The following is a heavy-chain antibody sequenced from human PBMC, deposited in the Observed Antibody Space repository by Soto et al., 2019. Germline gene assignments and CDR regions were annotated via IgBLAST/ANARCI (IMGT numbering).Heavy chain of an antibody. CDR2: INPNSGGT. CDR3: ARVGGGLASLGYGGMDV. V-gene: IGHV1-2*04. D-gene: IGHD3-10*01. Sequence: ASVNVSFKASGYTFIGYYIHWVRQAPGQGLELMGWINPNSGGTNYAQRFQGWVTMTRDRSISIAYMELSRLQSDDTAVYYCARVGGGLASLGYGGMDVWGQVTTVTVS. CDR1: GYTFIGYY. J-gene: IGHJ6*02.